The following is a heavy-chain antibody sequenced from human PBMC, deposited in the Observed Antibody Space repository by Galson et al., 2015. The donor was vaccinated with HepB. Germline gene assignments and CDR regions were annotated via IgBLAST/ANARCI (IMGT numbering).Heavy chain of an antibody. CDR3: ARHAHPVAAVGLTGILFWFGP. V-gene: IGHV4-39*01. D-gene: IGHD6-13*01. J-gene: IGHJ5*02. Sequence: LSLTCTVSGGSISSSSYYWGWIRQPPGKGLEWIGSTYYSGSTYYNPSLKSRVTISVDTSKNQFSLKLSSVTAADTAVYYCARHAHPVAAVGLTGILFWFGPWGQGTLVTVSS. CDR1: GGSISSSSYY. CDR2: TYYSGST.